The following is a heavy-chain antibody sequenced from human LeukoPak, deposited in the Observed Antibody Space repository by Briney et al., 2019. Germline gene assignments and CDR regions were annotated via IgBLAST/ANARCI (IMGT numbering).Heavy chain of an antibody. D-gene: IGHD3-3*01. V-gene: IGHV4-4*07. Sequence: SETLSLTCTVSGGSISSYSWNWIRQPAGKGLEWIGRIYSSGSTNYNPSLKSRVTMSVDTSKNQFSLKLSSVTAADTAVYYCARSNDFWSGSIIDAFDIWGQGIMVTVSS. CDR3: ARSNDFWSGSIIDAFDI. CDR2: IYSSGST. J-gene: IGHJ3*02. CDR1: GGSISSYS.